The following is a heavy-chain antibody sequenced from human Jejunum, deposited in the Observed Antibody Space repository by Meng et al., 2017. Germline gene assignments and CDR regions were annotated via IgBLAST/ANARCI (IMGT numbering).Heavy chain of an antibody. V-gene: IGHV3-23*01. CDR1: GFAFGDYA. CDR3: AKGPGGLVGGSNDF. J-gene: IGHJ4*02. Sequence: QLLGSGGGLAQPGESLRLYCVGSGFAFGDYAMTWVRRAPGKGLEWVSAINGGGDTTYNADSVRGRFSISRDNSKNTLYLQMNSLTVDDTAIYYCAKGPGGLVGGSNDFWGQGTLVTVSS. D-gene: IGHD1-26*01. CDR2: INGGGDTT.